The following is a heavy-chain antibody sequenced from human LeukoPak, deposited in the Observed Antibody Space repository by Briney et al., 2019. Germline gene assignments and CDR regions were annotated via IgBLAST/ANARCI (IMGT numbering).Heavy chain of an antibody. CDR3: ARDGRARGYSSGSFDY. CDR2: IKQDGSEK. J-gene: IGHJ4*02. D-gene: IGHD5-18*01. CDR1: GITFSNFW. Sequence: PGGSLRLSCAASGITFSNFWMSWVRQTPGKGLEWVANIKQDGSEKYYVDSVKGRFTISRDNAKNSLYLQMNSLRAEDTAVYYCARDGRARGYSSGSFDYWGQGALVTVSS. V-gene: IGHV3-7*01.